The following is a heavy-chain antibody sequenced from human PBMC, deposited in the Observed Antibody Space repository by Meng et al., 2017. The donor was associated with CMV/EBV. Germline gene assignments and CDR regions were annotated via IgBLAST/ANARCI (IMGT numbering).Heavy chain of an antibody. Sequence: ASVKVSCKASGYTFTSYYVHWVRQAPGQGLEWMGIINPDGGKTTYAQKIQGRVAMTRHTSTSTVYMDLSSLRPEDTAVYYCARDPYGAGSSALDHWGQGALVTVSS. V-gene: IGHV1-46*01. CDR2: INPDGGKT. D-gene: IGHD3-10*01. CDR1: GYTFTSYY. J-gene: IGHJ4*02. CDR3: ARDPYGAGSSALDH.